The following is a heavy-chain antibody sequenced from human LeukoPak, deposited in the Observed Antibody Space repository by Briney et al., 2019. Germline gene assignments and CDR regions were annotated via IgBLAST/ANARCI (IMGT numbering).Heavy chain of an antibody. Sequence: GASVKVSCKTSGFTFTSNGISWVRQAPGQGLEWMGWINAYNGKTNYPQKFQDRVTMTTDTSTSTAYMELSSLRSEDTAVYYCARVDGIAARRGGYYYYYKDVWGKGTTVTVSS. D-gene: IGHD6-6*01. CDR2: INAYNGKT. V-gene: IGHV1-18*01. J-gene: IGHJ6*03. CDR1: GFTFTSNG. CDR3: ARVDGIAARRGGYYYYYKDV.